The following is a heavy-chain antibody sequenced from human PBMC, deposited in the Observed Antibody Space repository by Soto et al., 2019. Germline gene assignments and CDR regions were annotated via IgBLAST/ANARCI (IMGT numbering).Heavy chain of an antibody. CDR3: AKGVTMVRESPYYFDY. Sequence: PGGSLRLSCAASGFSFVNYAMNWVRQAPGKGLEWVSGLSGSGTSTYYADSVKGRFTISRGNSRDTLYLQMNSLRAEDTAVYYCAKGVTMVRESPYYFDYWGQGTLVTVSS. CDR1: GFSFVNYA. D-gene: IGHD3-10*01. V-gene: IGHV3-23*01. CDR2: LSGSGTST. J-gene: IGHJ4*02.